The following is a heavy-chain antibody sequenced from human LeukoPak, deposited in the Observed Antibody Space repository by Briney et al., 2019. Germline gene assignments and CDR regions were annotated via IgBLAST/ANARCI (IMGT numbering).Heavy chain of an antibody. D-gene: IGHD5-12*01. CDR1: GFTFSSYS. CDR2: ISSSSSNI. Sequence: GGSLRLSCAASGFTFSSYSMNWVRQAPGKGLEWVSSISSSSSNIYYADSVKGRFTISRDNAKNSLYLQMDSLRVEDTAVYYCARGPSGYHNTGGQGTLVTVSS. J-gene: IGHJ4*02. CDR3: ARGPSGYHNT. V-gene: IGHV3-21*01.